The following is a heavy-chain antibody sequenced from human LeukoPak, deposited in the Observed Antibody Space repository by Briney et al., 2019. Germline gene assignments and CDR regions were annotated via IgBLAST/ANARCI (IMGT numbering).Heavy chain of an antibody. CDR3: ARADYGDYVRGDY. D-gene: IGHD4-17*01. V-gene: IGHV4-34*01. Sequence: PSETLSLTCAVYGGSFSGYYWSWIRQPPGKGLEWIGEINHSGSTNYNPSLKSRATISIDTSKNQFSLRLASVTAADTAVYYCARADYGDYVRGDYWGQGILVTVSS. J-gene: IGHJ4*02. CDR2: INHSGST. CDR1: GGSFSGYY.